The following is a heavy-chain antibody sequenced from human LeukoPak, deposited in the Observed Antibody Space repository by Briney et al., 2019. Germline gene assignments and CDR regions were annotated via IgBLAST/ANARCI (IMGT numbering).Heavy chain of an antibody. D-gene: IGHD5-18*01. CDR1: GGTFSSYA. V-gene: IGHV1-69*05. CDR3: ARDVEEYSYGYLDY. J-gene: IGHJ4*02. CDR2: IIPIFGTA. Sequence: SVKVSCKGSGGTFSSYAISWVRQAPGQGLEWMGRIIPIFGTANYAQKFQGRVTITTDESTSTAYMELSSLRSEDTAVYYCARDVEEYSYGYLDYWGQGTLVTVSS.